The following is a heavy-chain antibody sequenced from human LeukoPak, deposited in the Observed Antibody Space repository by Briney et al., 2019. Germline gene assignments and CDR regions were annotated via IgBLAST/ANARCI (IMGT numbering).Heavy chain of an antibody. D-gene: IGHD3-10*01. CDR1: GFTFDDYG. V-gene: IGHV3-20*04. Sequence: GGSLRLSCAASGFTFDDYGMSWVRQAPGKGLEWVCGINWNGGSTGYADSVKGRFTISRDNAKNSLYLQMNSLRAEDTALYYCRTYYYGSGREDAFDTWGQGTMVTVSS. J-gene: IGHJ3*02. CDR3: RTYYYGSGREDAFDT. CDR2: INWNGGST.